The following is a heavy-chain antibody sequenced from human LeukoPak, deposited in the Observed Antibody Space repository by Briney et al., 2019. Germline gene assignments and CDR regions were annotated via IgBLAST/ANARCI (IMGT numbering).Heavy chain of an antibody. D-gene: IGHD4-17*01. V-gene: IGHV5-51*01. CDR1: GYSFYNYW. CDR3: ARHGGRYGDYVPDGI. Sequence: GESLKISCKGLGYSFYNYWIGWVRQMPGKGLEWMGIIYPDDSDTRYNPSFQGQVTISVDKSISTAYLQWSSLKASDTAMYYCARHGGRYGDYVPDGIWGQGTLVTVSS. CDR2: IYPDDSDT. J-gene: IGHJ4*02.